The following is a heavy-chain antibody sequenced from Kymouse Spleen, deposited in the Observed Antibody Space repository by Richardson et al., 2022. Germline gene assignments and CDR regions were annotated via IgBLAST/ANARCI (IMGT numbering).Heavy chain of an antibody. Sequence: QLQLQESGPGLVKPSETLSLTCTVSGGSISSSSYYWGWIRQPPGKGLEWIGSIYYSGSTYYNPSLKSRVTISVDTSKNQFSLKLSSVTAADTAVYYCARHNWNYEDDYWGQGTLVTVSS. CDR1: GGSISSSSYY. CDR2: IYYSGST. D-gene: IGHD1-7*01. CDR3: ARHNWNYEDDY. J-gene: IGHJ4*02. V-gene: IGHV4-39*01.